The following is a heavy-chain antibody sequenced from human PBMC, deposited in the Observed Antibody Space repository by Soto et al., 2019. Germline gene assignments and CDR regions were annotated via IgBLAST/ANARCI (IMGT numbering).Heavy chain of an antibody. Sequence: QVHLVQSGAEVKNPGASVKVSCKGSGYDFTTYGITWVRQAPGQGLEWMAWISAHNGNTNYAQNLQGRVTVTRDTSTSTAYIELRSLRSDDTAVYYCARGRYGDYWGQGALVTVSS. CDR2: ISAHNGNT. D-gene: IGHD1-1*01. J-gene: IGHJ4*02. CDR1: GYDFTTYG. CDR3: ARGRYGDY. V-gene: IGHV1-18*01.